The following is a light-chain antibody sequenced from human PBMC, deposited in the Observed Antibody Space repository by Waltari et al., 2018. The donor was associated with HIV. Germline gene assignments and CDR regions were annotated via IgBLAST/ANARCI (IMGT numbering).Light chain of an antibody. J-gene: IGKJ3*01. V-gene: IGKV1-9*01. CDR1: QGISSN. Sequence: DIQLTQSPSFLSASVGDRVTITCRASQGISSNLAWYQQKPGQAPTLLIYAASSLPSGVPSRFSDSGSGTEFTLTVRRLQPEDFATYYCQHLNSFPPFTFGPGTTVDVK. CDR2: AAS. CDR3: QHLNSFPPFT.